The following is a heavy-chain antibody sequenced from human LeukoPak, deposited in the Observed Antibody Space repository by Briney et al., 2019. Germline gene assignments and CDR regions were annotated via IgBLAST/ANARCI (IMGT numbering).Heavy chain of an antibody. J-gene: IGHJ4*02. CDR1: GFTFSSYW. D-gene: IGHD3-3*01. V-gene: IGHV3-74*01. CDR3: ARAGRILRFLEWLLYLDY. CDR2: INSDGSST. Sequence: GGSLRLPCAASGFTFSSYWMHWVRQAPGKGLVWVSRINSDGSSTSYADSVKGRFTISRDNAKNTLYLQMNSLRAEDTAVYYCARAGRILRFLEWLLYLDYWGQGTLVTVSS.